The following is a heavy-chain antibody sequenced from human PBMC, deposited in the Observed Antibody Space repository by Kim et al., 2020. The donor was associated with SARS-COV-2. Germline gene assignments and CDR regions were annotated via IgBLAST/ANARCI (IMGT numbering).Heavy chain of an antibody. CDR3: ASPIIKVGSSPIDY. Sequence: ETLSLTCTVSGGSISSSSYYWGWIRQPPGKGLEWIGSIYYSGSTYYNPSLKSRVTISVDTSKNQFSLKLSSVTAADTAVYYCASPIIKVGSSPIDYWGQGTLVTVSS. V-gene: IGHV4-39*01. D-gene: IGHD2-2*01. J-gene: IGHJ4*02. CDR1: GGSISSSSYY. CDR2: IYYSGST.